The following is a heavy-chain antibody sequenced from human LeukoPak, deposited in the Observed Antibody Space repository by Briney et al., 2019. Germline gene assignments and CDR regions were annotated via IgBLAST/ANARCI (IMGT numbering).Heavy chain of an antibody. CDR1: GGSISSYY. V-gene: IGHV4-4*07. Sequence: SETLSLTCTGSGGSISSYYWSWIRQPAGKGLEWIGRIYTSGSTNYNPSLKSRVTMSVDTSKNQCSLKLSSVTAADTAVYYCARDAGGAVAGNSAFDYWGQGTLVTVSS. CDR2: IYTSGST. CDR3: ARDAGGAVAGNSAFDY. J-gene: IGHJ4*02. D-gene: IGHD6-19*01.